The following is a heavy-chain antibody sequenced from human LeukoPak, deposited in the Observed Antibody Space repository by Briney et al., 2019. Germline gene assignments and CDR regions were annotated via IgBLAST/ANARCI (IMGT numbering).Heavy chain of an antibody. CDR3: ARAYTTGWARAFDY. Sequence: PGRSLRLSCEASGFNFNDYTMYWVRQAPGKGLEWVAVMSSDGRNKNYADSVKGRFTVSRDNSKNTLFLEMSSLRAEDTAVYPCARAYTTGWARAFDYWGQGTLVTVSS. CDR2: MSSDGRNK. CDR1: GFNFNDYT. V-gene: IGHV3-30*04. J-gene: IGHJ4*02. D-gene: IGHD2-2*02.